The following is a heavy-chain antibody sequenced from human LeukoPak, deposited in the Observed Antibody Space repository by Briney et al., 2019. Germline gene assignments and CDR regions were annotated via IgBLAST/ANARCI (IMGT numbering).Heavy chain of an antibody. CDR3: ASTITMVRGVNNWFDP. J-gene: IGHJ5*02. V-gene: IGHV4-59*01. Sequence: SETLSLTCTVSGGSISSYYWSWIRQPPGKGLEWIGYIYYSGSTNYNPSLKSRVTISVDTSKNQFSLKLSSVTAADTAVYYCASTITMVRGVNNWFDPWGQGTLVTVSS. D-gene: IGHD3-10*01. CDR2: IYYSGST. CDR1: GGSISSYY.